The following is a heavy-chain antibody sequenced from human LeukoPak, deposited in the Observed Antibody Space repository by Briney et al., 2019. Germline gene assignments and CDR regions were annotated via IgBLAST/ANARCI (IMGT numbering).Heavy chain of an antibody. J-gene: IGHJ4*02. V-gene: IGHV3-21*04. Sequence: GGSLRLSCAASGFTFSNYNMNWVRQAPGKGLEWVSSIRSSTTYVYYADSVKGRFTISRDNSKNTLYLQMNSLRAEDTAVYYCAKGERGLLWFGELFYYFEYWGQGILVTVSS. D-gene: IGHD3-10*01. CDR2: IRSSTTYV. CDR3: AKGERGLLWFGELFYYFEY. CDR1: GFTFSNYN.